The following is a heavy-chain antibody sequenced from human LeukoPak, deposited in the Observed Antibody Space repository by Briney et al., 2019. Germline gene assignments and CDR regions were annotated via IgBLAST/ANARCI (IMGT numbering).Heavy chain of an antibody. Sequence: VKVSCRASGYIFAGYYIHWVRKAPGQGLEWMGWINPNSGGTNYAQKFQGRVTMTRDTSISTAYMELSRLRSDDTAVYYCAQSIRFSSSYDYWGQGTLVTVSS. J-gene: IGHJ4*02. D-gene: IGHD6-13*01. CDR1: GYIFAGYY. CDR3: AQSIRFSSSYDY. CDR2: INPNSGGT. V-gene: IGHV1-2*02.